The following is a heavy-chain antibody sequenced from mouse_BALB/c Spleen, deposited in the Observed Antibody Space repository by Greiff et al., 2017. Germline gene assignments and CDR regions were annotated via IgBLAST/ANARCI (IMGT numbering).Heavy chain of an antibody. D-gene: IGHD1-1*01. CDR1: GFTFSSFG. CDR3: ARADYGSSYDGFAY. Sequence: EVQLVESGGGLVQPGGSRKLSCAASGFTFSSFGMHWVRQAPEKGLEWVAYISSGSSTIYYADTVKGRFTISRDNPKNTLFLQMTSLRSEDTAMYYCARADYGSSYDGFAYWGQGTLVTVSA. J-gene: IGHJ3*01. V-gene: IGHV5-17*02. CDR2: ISSGSSTI.